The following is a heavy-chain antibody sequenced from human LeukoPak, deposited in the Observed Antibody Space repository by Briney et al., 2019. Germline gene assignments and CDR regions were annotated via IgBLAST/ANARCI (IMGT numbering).Heavy chain of an antibody. Sequence: TSETLSLTCTVSGGSISSYYWSWIRQPAGKGLEWIGRIYTSGSTNYNPSLKSRVTMSVDTSKNQFSLKLSSVTAADTAVYHCAYHINPYGMDVWGQGTTVTVSS. CDR1: GGSISSYY. CDR2: IYTSGST. V-gene: IGHV4-4*07. D-gene: IGHD1-14*01. J-gene: IGHJ6*02. CDR3: AYHINPYGMDV.